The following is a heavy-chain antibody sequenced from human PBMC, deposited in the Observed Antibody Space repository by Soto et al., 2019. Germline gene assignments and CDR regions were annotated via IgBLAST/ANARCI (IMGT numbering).Heavy chain of an antibody. CDR2: INYSGTT. D-gene: IGHD1-26*01. CDR3: ARDHKWDGMDV. J-gene: IGHJ6*02. Sequence: NPSETLSLTCSVSGGSFSSDSFIWSWVRQFPGKGLEWIGYINYSGTTYYNPSLRSRITMSVDTSKNQFSLNLSSVTAADTAVYYCARDHKWDGMDVWGQGTTVTVSS. V-gene: IGHV4-31*03. CDR1: GGSFSSDSFI.